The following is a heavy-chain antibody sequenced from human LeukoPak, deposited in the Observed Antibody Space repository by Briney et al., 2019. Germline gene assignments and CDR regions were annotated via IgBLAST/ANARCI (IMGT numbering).Heavy chain of an antibody. CDR2: ISSSGSTI. J-gene: IGHJ4*02. CDR1: GFTFSSYA. Sequence: PGGSLRLSCAASGFTFSSYAMSWVRQAPGKGLEWVSYISSSGSTIYYADSVKGRFTISRDNAKNSLYLQMNSLRAEDTAVYYCARGHHYYDSSGYSGWGQGTLVTVSS. D-gene: IGHD3-22*01. V-gene: IGHV3-11*01. CDR3: ARGHHYYDSSGYSG.